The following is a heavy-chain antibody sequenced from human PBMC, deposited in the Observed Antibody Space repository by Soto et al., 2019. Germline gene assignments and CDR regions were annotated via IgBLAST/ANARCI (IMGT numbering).Heavy chain of an antibody. V-gene: IGHV3-15*07. CDR1: GFTFSNAW. J-gene: IGHJ4*01. Sequence: GGSLRLSCAASGFTFSNAWINWVRQAPGKGLEWVGRIKSKTDGGTTDYAAPVKGRFAISRDDSNNMVYLQMNSLKIEDTTVYYCTTDSYSTIIIVRFDYWGHGTLVTVSS. D-gene: IGHD3-22*01. CDR2: IKSKTDGGTT. CDR3: TTDSYSTIIIVRFDY.